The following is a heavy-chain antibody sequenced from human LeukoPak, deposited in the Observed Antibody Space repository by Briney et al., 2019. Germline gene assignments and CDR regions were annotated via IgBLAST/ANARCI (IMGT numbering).Heavy chain of an antibody. D-gene: IGHD6-19*01. CDR1: GFTFSSYS. V-gene: IGHV3-21*01. CDR2: ISSSSSYI. Sequence: GGSLRLSCAASGFTFSSYSMNWVRQAPGKGLEWVSSISSSSSYIYYADSVKGRFTISRDNAKNSLCLQMNSLRAEDTAVYYCATVAVPFDYWGQGTLVTVSS. J-gene: IGHJ4*02. CDR3: ATVAVPFDY.